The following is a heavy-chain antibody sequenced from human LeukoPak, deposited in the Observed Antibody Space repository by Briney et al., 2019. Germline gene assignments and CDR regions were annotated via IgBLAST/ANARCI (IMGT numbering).Heavy chain of an antibody. CDR2: ISNDDRNK. Sequence: GGSLRLSCVASGFNFHNFAMHWVRQAPGKGLEWVAVISNDDRNKYYTDSVKGRFIISRDNSKNTVYLQMNSLKTEDTAMYYCARPSPPGDGYNPCDYWGPGALVVVSS. V-gene: IGHV3-30*04. CDR3: ARPSPPGDGYNPCDY. J-gene: IGHJ4*02. D-gene: IGHD5-24*01. CDR1: GFNFHNFA.